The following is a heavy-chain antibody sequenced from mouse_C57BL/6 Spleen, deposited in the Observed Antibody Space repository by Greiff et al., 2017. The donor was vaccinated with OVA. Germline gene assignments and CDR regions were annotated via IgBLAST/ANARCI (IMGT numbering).Heavy chain of an antibody. Sequence: EVQLQQSGTVLARPGASVKMSCKTSGYTFTSYWMHWVKQRPGQGLEWIGAIYPGNSDTSYNQKFKGKAKLTADTSASTAYMALSSLTNEDSSVYYCTIGKILLCSRYSFDYWGPGTTLTVSS. CDR3: TIGKILLCSRYSFDY. V-gene: IGHV1-5*01. CDR2: IYPGNSDT. CDR1: GYTFTSYW. D-gene: IGHD2-1*01. J-gene: IGHJ2*01.